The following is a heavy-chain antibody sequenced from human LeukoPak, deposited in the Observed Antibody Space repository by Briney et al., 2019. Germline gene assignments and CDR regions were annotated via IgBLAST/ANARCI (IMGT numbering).Heavy chain of an antibody. CDR1: GFTFSNYK. CDR3: ATSHGDWAIPGLHH. CDR2: ISSSDNIM. V-gene: IGHV3-48*03. Sequence: PGGSLRLSCAASGFTFSNYKMSWVRQAPGKGLEWVSYISSSDNIMHYADSVKGRFTISRDNAKNSLYLQMNSLRAEDTAVYYCATSHGDWAIPGLHHWAQGTLVTVSS. D-gene: IGHD3/OR15-3a*01. J-gene: IGHJ5*02.